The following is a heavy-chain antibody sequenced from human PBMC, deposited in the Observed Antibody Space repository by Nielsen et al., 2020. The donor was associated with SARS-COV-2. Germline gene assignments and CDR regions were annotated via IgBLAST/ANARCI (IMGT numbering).Heavy chain of an antibody. V-gene: IGHV3-23*01. D-gene: IGHD6-13*01. J-gene: IGHJ6*03. Sequence: GESLKISCAASGFTFSSYAMSWVRQAPGKGLEWVSAICGSGGSTYYADSVKGRFTISRDNSKNTLYLQMNSLRAEDTAVYYCAKEGYSSSWYNYYYYYYMDVWGKGTTVTVSS. CDR2: ICGSGGST. CDR3: AKEGYSSSWYNYYYYYYMDV. CDR1: GFTFSSYA.